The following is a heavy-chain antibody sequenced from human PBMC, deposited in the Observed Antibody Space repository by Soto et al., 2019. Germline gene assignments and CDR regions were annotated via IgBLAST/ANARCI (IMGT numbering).Heavy chain of an antibody. V-gene: IGHV1-18*01. D-gene: IGHD2-2*01. CDR3: ARDKARGKYCSSTSCPLGWFDP. CDR1: GYTFTSYG. J-gene: IGHJ5*02. Sequence: ASVKVSCKASGYTFTSYGISWVRQAPGQGLEWMGWISAYNGNTNYAQKLQGRVTMTTDTSTSTAYMELRSLRSDDTAVYYCARDKARGKYCSSTSCPLGWFDPWGQGTLVTVSS. CDR2: ISAYNGNT.